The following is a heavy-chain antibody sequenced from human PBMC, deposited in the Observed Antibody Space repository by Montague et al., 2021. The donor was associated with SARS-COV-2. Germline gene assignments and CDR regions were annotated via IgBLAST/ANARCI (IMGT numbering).Heavy chain of an antibody. CDR3: ARDRDWDDWCGMDV. Sequence: LRLSCAASGFIFSSYEMNWVRQAPGKGLEWISYISSSGGGSTKHYTDSVKGRFTISRDNAKNSLYLQMNSQRVEDTAIYYCARDRDWDDWCGMDVWGQGTTVTVSS. D-gene: IGHD2-21*01. CDR1: GFIFSSYE. J-gene: IGHJ6*02. CDR2: ISSSGGGSTK. V-gene: IGHV3-48*03.